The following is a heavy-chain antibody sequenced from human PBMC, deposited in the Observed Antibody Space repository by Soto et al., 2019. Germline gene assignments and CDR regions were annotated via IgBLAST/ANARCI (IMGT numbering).Heavy chain of an antibody. CDR1: GFTFSSYG. J-gene: IGHJ6*02. V-gene: IGHV3-33*01. D-gene: IGHD6-19*01. CDR2: IWYDGSNK. Sequence: QVQLVESGGGVVQPGRSLRLSCAASGFTFSSYGMHWVRQAPGKGLEWVAFIWYDGSNKYYADSVKGRFTISRDNSKNTLYLQMNSLRAEDTAVYYCARDSVAGYYYYYGMDVWGQGTTVTVSS. CDR3: ARDSVAGYYYYYGMDV.